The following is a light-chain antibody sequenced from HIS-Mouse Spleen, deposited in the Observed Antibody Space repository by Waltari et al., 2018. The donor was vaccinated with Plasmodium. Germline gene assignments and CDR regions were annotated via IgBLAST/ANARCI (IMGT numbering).Light chain of an antibody. CDR1: QSMSSY. Sequence: DIQMTQSPSSLSASVGDRVTITCRASQSMSSYLNRYQQKPGKAPKLLIYAASSLQSGVPSRLSGSGSGTDFTLTISSLQPEDFATYYCQQSYSTPPTFGGGTKVEIK. CDR3: QQSYSTPPT. CDR2: AAS. J-gene: IGKJ4*01. V-gene: IGKV1-39*01.